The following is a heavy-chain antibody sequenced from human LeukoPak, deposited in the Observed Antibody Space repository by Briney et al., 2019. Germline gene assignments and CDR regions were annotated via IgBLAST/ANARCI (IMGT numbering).Heavy chain of an antibody. Sequence: PSETLSLTCTVSGGSISSRSYYWGWIRQPPGKGLEFIVRIDYSSSTYYNPSLKSLVTISVDTSNNQFSLKLSSLTAADTAVYYCARPITIFGVVIIRDDFDIWGEGTMVRVSS. CDR2: IDYSSST. CDR3: ARPITIFGVVIIRDDFDI. CDR1: GGSISSRSYY. D-gene: IGHD3-3*01. J-gene: IGHJ3*02. V-gene: IGHV4-39*01.